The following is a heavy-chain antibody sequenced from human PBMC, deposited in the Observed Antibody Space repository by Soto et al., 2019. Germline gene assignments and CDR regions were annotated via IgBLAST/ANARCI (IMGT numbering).Heavy chain of an antibody. CDR1: GFTFSSYS. Sequence: EVQLVESGGGLVQPGGSLRLSCAASGFTFSSYSMNWVRQAPGKGLEWVSYISSSSSTIYYADSVKGRFTISRDKAKNSLYLQMNRLRAEDTAVYYWARDGHPRFGELKNWFHLLGQGTLVTVSS. CDR3: ARDGHPRFGELKNWFHL. D-gene: IGHD3-10*01. J-gene: IGHJ5*02. V-gene: IGHV3-48*01. CDR2: ISSSSSTI.